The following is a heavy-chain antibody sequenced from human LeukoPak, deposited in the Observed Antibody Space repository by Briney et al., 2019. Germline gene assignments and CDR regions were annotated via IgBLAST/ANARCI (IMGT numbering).Heavy chain of an antibody. CDR3: AKRLAMTGTYHFDY. CDR1: GFTFSSYA. J-gene: IGHJ4*02. Sequence: GGSLRLSCAASGFTFSSYAMHWVRQAPGKGLEWVAVISYDGSNKYYADSVKGRFTISRDNSKNTLYLQMNSLRAEDTAVYFCAKRLAMTGTYHFDYWGQGTLVTVSS. CDR2: ISYDGSNK. D-gene: IGHD6-19*01. V-gene: IGHV3-30-3*02.